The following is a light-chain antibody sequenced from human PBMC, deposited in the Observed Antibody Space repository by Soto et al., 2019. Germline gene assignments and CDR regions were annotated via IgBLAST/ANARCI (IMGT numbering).Light chain of an antibody. CDR3: CSYAGSVV. Sequence: QSALTQPASVSGSPGQSITISCTGTSSDVGSYNLVSWYQQHPGKAPKLMIYEVSKRSSGVSNRFSGYKSGNTASLTISGLQAEDEADYYCCSYAGSVVFGGGTQLTVL. V-gene: IGLV2-23*02. J-gene: IGLJ2*01. CDR1: SSDVGSYNL. CDR2: EVS.